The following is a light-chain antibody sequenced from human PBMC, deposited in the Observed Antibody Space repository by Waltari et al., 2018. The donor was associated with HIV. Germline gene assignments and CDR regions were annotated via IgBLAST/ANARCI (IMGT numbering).Light chain of an antibody. CDR3: KQSYSTPWT. J-gene: IGKJ1*01. CDR2: GAS. V-gene: IGKV1-39*01. Sequence: QMTTYPSSLPASLGDKSAITCRTSQTIPLSLNWYQQKPGKAPQLLIYGASNLQSGVPARFSGSGSGADFTLTISTVQPEDFGTYYCKQSYSTPWTFGHGTKVDIK. CDR1: QTIPLS.